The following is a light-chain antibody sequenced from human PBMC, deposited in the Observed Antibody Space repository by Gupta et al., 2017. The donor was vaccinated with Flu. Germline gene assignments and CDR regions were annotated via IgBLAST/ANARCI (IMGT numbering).Light chain of an antibody. CDR1: QSVLYSSNNKNY. CDR3: QQDNSTPSYT. J-gene: IGKJ2*01. V-gene: IGKV4-1*01. Sequence: DIVMTQFPDSLTVSLGERATINCKSSQSVLYSSNNKNYLAWYQQKPGQPPKLLIYWASTRESGVPDRFSGSGSGTDFTLTISSLQAEDVAVYYCQQDNSTPSYTFGQGTKLEIK. CDR2: WAS.